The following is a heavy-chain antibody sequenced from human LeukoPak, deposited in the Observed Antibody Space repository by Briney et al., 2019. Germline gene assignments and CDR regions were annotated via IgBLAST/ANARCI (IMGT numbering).Heavy chain of an antibody. D-gene: IGHD2-2*01. CDR1: GGSISSGGYS. J-gene: IGHJ5*02. Sequence: PSETLSLTCAVSGGSISSGGYSWSWIRQPPGKGLEWIGYIYHRGSTYYNPSLQSRLTISVDRSKNQFSLKLSSVTAADTSVYYCARGGVVPAAMRLEVNWFDPWGQGTRVTVST. V-gene: IGHV4-30-2*01. CDR2: IYHRGST. CDR3: ARGGVVPAAMRLEVNWFDP.